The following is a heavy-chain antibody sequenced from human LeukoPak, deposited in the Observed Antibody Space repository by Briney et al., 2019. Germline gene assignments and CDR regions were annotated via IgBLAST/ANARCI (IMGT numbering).Heavy chain of an antibody. Sequence: SQTLSLTCTVSGGPISSGGYYWSWIRQPPGKGLEWIGYIYYSGSTNYNPSLKSRVIISVDTSKNQFSLRLSSVTAADTAVYYCARLLGGSHFDYWGQGTLVTVSS. J-gene: IGHJ4*02. CDR2: IYYSGST. CDR3: ARLLGGSHFDY. V-gene: IGHV4-30-4*08. CDR1: GGPISSGGYY. D-gene: IGHD1-26*01.